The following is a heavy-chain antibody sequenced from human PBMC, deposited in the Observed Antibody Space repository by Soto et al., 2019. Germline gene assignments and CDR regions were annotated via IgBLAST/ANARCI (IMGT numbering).Heavy chain of an antibody. Sequence: GSLRLSCAASGFTFSSFAMSWVRQAPGKGLEWVSGISGVGGNTYYADSVKGRFTISRGNSKNTLHLQMNSLRAEDTAVYYCAKDGWNFPPDPWGQGTLVTVSS. V-gene: IGHV3-23*01. CDR1: GFTFSSFA. CDR2: ISGVGGNT. J-gene: IGHJ5*02. CDR3: AKDGWNFPPDP. D-gene: IGHD1-7*01.